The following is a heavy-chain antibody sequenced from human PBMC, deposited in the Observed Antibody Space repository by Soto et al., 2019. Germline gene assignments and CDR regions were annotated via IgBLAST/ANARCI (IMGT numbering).Heavy chain of an antibody. D-gene: IGHD4-17*01. CDR3: ARRYGSSFDY. J-gene: IGHJ4*02. CDR2: TYHSGNP. Sequence: SETLSLTCGVSGNTISTGGYSWAWIRQPPGKALEWIGHTYHSGNPYYNPSLKSRVIISVDRSKNQFSLKLSSVTAADTAVYYCARRYGSSFDYWGQGTLVTVSS. V-gene: IGHV4-30-2*01. CDR1: GNTISTGGYS.